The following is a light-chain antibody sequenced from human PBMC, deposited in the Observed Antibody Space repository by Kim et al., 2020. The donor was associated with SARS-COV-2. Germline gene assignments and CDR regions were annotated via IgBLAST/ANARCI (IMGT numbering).Light chain of an antibody. CDR3: QQSYSSPRT. CDR1: PSISSY. V-gene: IGKV1-39*01. J-gene: IGKJ1*01. CDR2: AAS. Sequence: ASVGDRVTITCRASPSISSYLHWYQQKPGKAPKLLIYAASSLQSGVPSRFSGSGSGTDFTLTISSLQPEDFAAYYCQQSYSSPRTFGQGTKVDIK.